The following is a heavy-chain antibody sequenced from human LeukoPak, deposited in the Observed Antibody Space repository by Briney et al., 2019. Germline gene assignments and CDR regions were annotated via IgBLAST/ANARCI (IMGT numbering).Heavy chain of an antibody. CDR2: IRGSGDIT. J-gene: IGHJ4*01. CDR1: GFTFSSYA. Sequence: GGSLRLSCAASGFTFSSYAMSWVRQAPGKGLEWVSGIRGSGDITYYADSVKGRFTISRDNFKNTLYLQMNSLRAEDTAVYYWAKTRIVCTSVSCPGGGFDYWGHGTLVTVSS. V-gene: IGHV3-23*01. CDR3: AKTRIVCTSVSCPGGGFDY. D-gene: IGHD5/OR15-5a*01.